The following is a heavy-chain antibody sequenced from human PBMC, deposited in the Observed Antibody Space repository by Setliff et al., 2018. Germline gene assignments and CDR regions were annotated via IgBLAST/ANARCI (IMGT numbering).Heavy chain of an antibody. D-gene: IGHD2-15*01. J-gene: IGHJ4*02. Sequence: GASVKVSCKASGYTFTSYGINWVRQAPGRGLEWMGWITAYDGNTHYAQKFQGRVTMTADASTSTANMELRGLRSDDTAVYYCTRGPKDFVVLAAAACFDFWGQGTLVTVSS. CDR3: TRGPKDFVVLAAAACFDF. CDR2: ITAYDGNT. CDR1: GYTFTSYG. V-gene: IGHV1-18*01.